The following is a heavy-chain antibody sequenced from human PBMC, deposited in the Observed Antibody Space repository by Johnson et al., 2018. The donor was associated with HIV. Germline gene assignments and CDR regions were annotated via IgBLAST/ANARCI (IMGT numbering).Heavy chain of an antibody. CDR1: GFTFSSYD. D-gene: IGHD4-23*01. Sequence: VLLVESGGGLVQPGGSLRLSCAASGFTFSSYDMHWVRQATGKGLEWVSAIGTAGDTYYPGSVKGRFTISRENAKNSLYLQMNSLRAEDTALYYCARENGGNSDEVDAFDIWGQGTMVTVSS. CDR2: IGTAGDT. J-gene: IGHJ3*02. V-gene: IGHV3-13*01. CDR3: ARENGGNSDEVDAFDI.